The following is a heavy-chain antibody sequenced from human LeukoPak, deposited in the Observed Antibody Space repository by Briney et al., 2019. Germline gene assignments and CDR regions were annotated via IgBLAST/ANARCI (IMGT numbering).Heavy chain of an antibody. V-gene: IGHV4-4*07. Sequence: PSETLSLTCSVSGGSVSTYYWTWIRQPAGKGLEWIGRIYPSGTTHCNPSLKSRVTMSVDTSKNQFSLKLTSVTAADTAVYYCADDFGDWGQGTLVTVSS. D-gene: IGHD4-17*01. CDR1: GGSVSTYY. J-gene: IGHJ4*02. CDR2: IYPSGTT. CDR3: ADDFGD.